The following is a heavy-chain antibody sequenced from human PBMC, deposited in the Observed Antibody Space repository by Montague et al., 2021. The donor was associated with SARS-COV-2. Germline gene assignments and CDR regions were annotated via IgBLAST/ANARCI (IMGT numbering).Heavy chain of an antibody. CDR1: GFSLSTSGMC. CDR3: ARMVAVTTSFDY. J-gene: IGHJ4*02. D-gene: IGHD4-17*01. V-gene: IGHV2-70*11. Sequence: PALVKPTQTLTLTCTFSGFSLSTSGMCVSWIRQPPGKALEWLARIDWDDDKYYSTSRKTRLTISKDTSKNQVVLTMTNMDPVDTATYYCARMVAVTTSFDYWGQGTLVTVSS. CDR2: IDWDDDK.